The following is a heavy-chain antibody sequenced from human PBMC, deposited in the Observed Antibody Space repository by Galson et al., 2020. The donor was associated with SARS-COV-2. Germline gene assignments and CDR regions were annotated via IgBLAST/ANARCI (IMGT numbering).Heavy chain of an antibody. J-gene: IGHJ3*01. Sequence: GGSLRLSCAASGFTLRSHVMHWVRQAPGKGLEYISGMTSSGASTYYASSVKGRFILSRDESKNTLYLQMCSLRPEDMGVYYCARDSGSAYGPRRDGFDVWGQGTVVTVSS. V-gene: IGHV3-64*01. CDR2: MTSSGAST. D-gene: IGHD2-21*01. CDR3: ARDSGSAYGPRRDGFDV. CDR1: GFTLRSHV.